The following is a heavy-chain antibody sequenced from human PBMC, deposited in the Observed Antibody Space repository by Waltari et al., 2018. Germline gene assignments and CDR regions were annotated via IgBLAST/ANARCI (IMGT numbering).Heavy chain of an antibody. CDR1: GYSFTSFW. CDR2: IYPGDSDT. Sequence: EVQLVQSGAEVKKPGESLNISCKGSGYSFTSFWTGWVRQIPGKGLEWMGIIYPGDSDTRYSPSFQGQVTISADKSISTAYLQWSSLKASDTAMYYCARGGGFIAALGSFYFDIWGQGTMVTVSS. V-gene: IGHV5-51*01. D-gene: IGHD6-6*01. J-gene: IGHJ3*02. CDR3: ARGGGFIAALGSFYFDI.